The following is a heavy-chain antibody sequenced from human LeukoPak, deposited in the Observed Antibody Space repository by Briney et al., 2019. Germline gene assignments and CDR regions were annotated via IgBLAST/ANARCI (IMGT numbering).Heavy chain of an antibody. Sequence: SETLSLTCTVSGGSISSYYWSWIRQPAGKGLEWIGRIYTSGSTNYNPSLKSRVTMSVDTSKNQFSLKLSSVTAADTAVYYCAAMTYYYDSSGYYDAFDIWGQGTMVTVFS. CDR3: AAMTYYYDSSGYYDAFDI. V-gene: IGHV4-4*07. J-gene: IGHJ3*02. CDR2: IYTSGST. CDR1: GGSISSYY. D-gene: IGHD3-22*01.